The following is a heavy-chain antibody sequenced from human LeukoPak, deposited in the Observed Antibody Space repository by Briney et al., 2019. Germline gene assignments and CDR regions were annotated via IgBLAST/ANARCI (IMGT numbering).Heavy chain of an antibody. V-gene: IGHV3-30*03. D-gene: IGHD3-10*01. CDR1: GFTFSQYS. J-gene: IGHJ4*02. CDR3: TRDPRVLDY. CDR2: ISYDGSNK. Sequence: GGSLRLSCAASGFTFSQYSMNWVRQAPGKGLEWVAVISYDGSNKYYADSVKGRFTISRDNSKNTLYLQMNSLRTEDTAVYYCTRDPRVLDYWGQGPLVTVSS.